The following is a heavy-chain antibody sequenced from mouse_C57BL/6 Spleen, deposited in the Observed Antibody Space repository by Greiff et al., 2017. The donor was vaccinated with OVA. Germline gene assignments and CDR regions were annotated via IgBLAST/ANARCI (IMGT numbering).Heavy chain of an antibody. CDR3: ARTGDEGY. V-gene: IGHV1-50*01. J-gene: IGHJ2*01. D-gene: IGHD3-3*01. CDR1: GYTFTSYW. CDR2: IDPSDSYT. Sequence: VQLQQPGAELVKPGASVKLSCKASGYTFTSYWMQWVKQRPGQGLEWIGEIDPSDSYTNYNHKFKGKATLTVDTSSSTAYMQLSSLTSEDSAVYYCARTGDEGYWGEGTTLTVSS.